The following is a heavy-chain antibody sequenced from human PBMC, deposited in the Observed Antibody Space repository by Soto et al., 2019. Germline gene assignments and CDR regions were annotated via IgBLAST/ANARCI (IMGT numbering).Heavy chain of an antibody. V-gene: IGHV1-18*01. J-gene: IGHJ6*03. Sequence: GASVKVSCKASGYTLTSYGISWVRQAPGQGLEWMGWISAYNGNTNYAQKLQGRVTMTTDTSTSTAYMELRSLRSDDTAVYYCARELRGYSYGYWGYNRNYYYYYMDVWGKGTTVTVSS. D-gene: IGHD5-18*01. CDR3: ARELRGYSYGYWGYNRNYYYYYMDV. CDR1: GYTLTSYG. CDR2: ISAYNGNT.